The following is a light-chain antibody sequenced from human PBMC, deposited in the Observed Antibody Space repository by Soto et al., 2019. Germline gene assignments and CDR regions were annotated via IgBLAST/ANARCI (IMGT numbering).Light chain of an antibody. CDR3: QQYGSSPPSVT. V-gene: IGKV3-20*01. CDR1: QSVSSAY. J-gene: IGKJ5*01. CDR2: GAS. Sequence: ETLLTQSPGTLSLSPGARVTLSCRASQSVSSAYLAWYQQKRGQAPRLLIYGASNRATGIPDRFSGSGSGTDLTLTISRMEPEDFAVYYCQQYGSSPPSVTYGQGTRLEIK.